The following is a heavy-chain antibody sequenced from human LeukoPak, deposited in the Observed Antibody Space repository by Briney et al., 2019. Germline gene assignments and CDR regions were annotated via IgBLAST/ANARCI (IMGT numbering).Heavy chain of an antibody. Sequence: PSETLSLTCTVSGGSISSGSYYWSWIRQPAGKGLEWIGRIYTSGSTNYNPSLKSRVTISVDTSKNQFSLKLSSVTAADTAVYYCARAGKGMATLPAGFDFWGQGTLITVSS. J-gene: IGHJ4*02. V-gene: IGHV4-61*02. D-gene: IGHD5-24*01. CDR3: ARAGKGMATLPAGFDF. CDR2: IYTSGST. CDR1: GGSISSGSYY.